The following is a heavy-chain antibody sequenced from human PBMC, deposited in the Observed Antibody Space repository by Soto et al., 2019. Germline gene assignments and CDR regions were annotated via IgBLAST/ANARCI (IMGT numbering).Heavy chain of an antibody. V-gene: IGHV3-23*01. CDR1: GFTFSSYA. Sequence: EVQLLESGGGLVQPGGSLRLSCAASGFTFSSYAMSWVRQAPGKGLEWVSVMRGSDGSTYYADSVKGRFTISRDNSKNTLYLQMISLRAEDTAVYYCAKSAYNYGLYDYWGQGTLVTVSS. J-gene: IGHJ4*02. CDR2: MRGSDGST. D-gene: IGHD5-12*01. CDR3: AKSAYNYGLYDY.